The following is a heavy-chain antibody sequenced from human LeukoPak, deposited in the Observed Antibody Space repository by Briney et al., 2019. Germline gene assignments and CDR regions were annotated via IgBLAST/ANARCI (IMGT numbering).Heavy chain of an antibody. D-gene: IGHD2-15*01. CDR3: AKALLKYCSGGSCYRDAFDI. J-gene: IGHJ3*02. V-gene: IGHV3-9*01. CDR1: GSTFDDYA. Sequence: GGSLRLSCAASGSTFDDYAMHWVRQAPGKGLEWVSGISWNSGSIGYADSVKGRFTISRDNAKNSLYLQMNSLRAEDTALYYCAKALLKYCSGGSCYRDAFDIWGQGTMVTVSS. CDR2: ISWNSGSI.